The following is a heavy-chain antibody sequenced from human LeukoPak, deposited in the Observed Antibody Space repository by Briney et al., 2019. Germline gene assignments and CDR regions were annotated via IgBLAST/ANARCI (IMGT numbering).Heavy chain of an antibody. CDR1: GFTFSSYE. V-gene: IGHV3-48*03. CDR2: ISSSGSTI. J-gene: IGHJ6*04. D-gene: IGHD3-10*02. Sequence: GGSLRLSCAASGFTFSSYEMNWVRQTPGKGLEGVSYISSSGSTIYYADSVKGRFTISRDNAKNSLYLQMNSLRAEDTAVYYCAELGITMIGGVWGKGTTVTISS. CDR3: AELGITMIGGV.